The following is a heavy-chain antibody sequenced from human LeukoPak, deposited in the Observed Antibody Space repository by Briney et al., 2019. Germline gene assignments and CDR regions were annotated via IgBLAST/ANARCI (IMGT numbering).Heavy chain of an antibody. Sequence: ASETLSLTCTVSGVSIRNYYWSWIRQPPGKGLEWIGYIYYSGSTNYNPSLKGRVTLSVDTSKNQFSLKLSSVTAADTAVCYCARRPGVVPAARGLGAFDIWGQGTMVTVSS. CDR3: ARRPGVVPAARGLGAFDI. V-gene: IGHV4-59*08. J-gene: IGHJ3*02. CDR2: IYYSGST. D-gene: IGHD2-2*01. CDR1: GVSIRNYY.